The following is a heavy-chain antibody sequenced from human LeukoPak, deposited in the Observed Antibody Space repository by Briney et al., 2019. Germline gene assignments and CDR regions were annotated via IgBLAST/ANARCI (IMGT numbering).Heavy chain of an antibody. Sequence: PSETLSLTCTVSGGSISSDNIYWSWVRQPAGKGLEWIGRIYTSGSTNYNPSLESRVTISVDTSKNQLSLKLSSVTAADTAVYYCARHDAFDIWGQGTMVTVSS. CDR1: GGSISSDNIY. CDR3: ARHDAFDI. J-gene: IGHJ3*02. CDR2: IYTSGST. V-gene: IGHV4-61*02.